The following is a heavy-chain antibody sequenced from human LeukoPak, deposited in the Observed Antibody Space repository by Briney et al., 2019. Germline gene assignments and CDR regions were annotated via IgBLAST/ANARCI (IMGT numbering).Heavy chain of an antibody. CDR3: ARDGNHYDSSGYYYSYFDY. CDR1: GFTFSSYA. J-gene: IGHJ4*02. D-gene: IGHD3-22*01. CDR2: ISYDGSNK. Sequence: GGSLRLSCAASGFTFSSYAMHWVRQAPGKGLEWVAVISYDGSNKYYADSVKGRFTISGDNSKNTLYLQMNSLRAEDTAVYYCARDGNHYDSSGYYYSYFDYWGQGTLVTVSS. V-gene: IGHV3-30-3*01.